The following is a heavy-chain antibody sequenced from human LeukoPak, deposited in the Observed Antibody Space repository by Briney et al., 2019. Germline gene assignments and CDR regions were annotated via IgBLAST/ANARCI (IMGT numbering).Heavy chain of an antibody. CDR3: ARVYCSGGSCYPNLHDY. V-gene: IGHV4-34*01. J-gene: IGHJ4*02. D-gene: IGHD2-15*01. CDR2: INHSGST. CDR1: GGSFSVYY. Sequence: PSETLSLPCAVNGGSFSVYYWSSIRQPPGKRLELIGEINHSGSTNYNPSLKSRLPISADTSKNQFSLKLSSVTAADTAVYYCARVYCSGGSCYPNLHDYWGQGTLVTVSS.